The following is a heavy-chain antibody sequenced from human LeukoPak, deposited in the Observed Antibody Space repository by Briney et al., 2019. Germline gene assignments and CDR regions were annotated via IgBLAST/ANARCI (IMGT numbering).Heavy chain of an antibody. V-gene: IGHV3-53*01. CDR3: ATSIANTAIAIDY. D-gene: IGHD5-18*01. Sequence: GGSLRLSCAASGLTVSSNYMNWVRQAPGKGLEWVSVIYSGGSTYYADSVKGRFTISRDNSKNTLYLQMNSLRAEDTAVYYCATSIANTAIAIDYWGQGTLVTVSS. J-gene: IGHJ4*02. CDR2: IYSGGST. CDR1: GLTVSSNY.